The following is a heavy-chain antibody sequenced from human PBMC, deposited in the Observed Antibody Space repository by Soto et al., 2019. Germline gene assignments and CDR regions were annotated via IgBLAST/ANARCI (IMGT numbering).Heavy chain of an antibody. Sequence: SETLSLTCTVSGGSISSYYWNWIRQPPGKRLEWIAYIYYSGSTNYNPSLKSRVTISVDTSRNKFSLKLSSVTAADTAVYYCARGEVLTAVHDYWGQGILVTVSS. CDR1: GGSISSYY. CDR2: IYYSGST. V-gene: IGHV4-59*08. J-gene: IGHJ4*02. CDR3: ARGEVLTAVHDY. D-gene: IGHD3-9*01.